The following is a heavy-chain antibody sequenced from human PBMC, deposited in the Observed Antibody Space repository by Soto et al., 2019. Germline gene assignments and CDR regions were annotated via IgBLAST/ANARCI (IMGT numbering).Heavy chain of an antibody. CDR3: ARVEGSGHDYSDYGGCFDT. CDR2: IYQSGTT. CDR1: GSSISSRGYS. J-gene: IGHJ5*02. Sequence: PSETMPLTWAVSGSSISSRGYSWRFNRHPPGKALEWNGYIYQSGTTYYNPSIKSRVTISVDRSKNQFAMKLSSVTAADTSVYSCARVEGSGHDYSDYGGCFDTWGQGTLVTVSS. D-gene: IGHD4-17*01. V-gene: IGHV4-30-2*01.